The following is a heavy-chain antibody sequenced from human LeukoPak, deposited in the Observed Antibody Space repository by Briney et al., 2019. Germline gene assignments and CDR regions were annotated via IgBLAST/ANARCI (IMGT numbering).Heavy chain of an antibody. CDR3: ARGSYYDFWSGLNGGHWIDP. J-gene: IGHJ5*02. Sequence: PSETLSLTCAVFGGSFSSGQYWSWIRQPPGKGLEWIGEINHSGSSNYNPALKSRVTISVDTSKNQFSLKLSSVTAADTAVYYCARGSYYDFWSGLNGGHWIDPWGQGTLVTVSS. CDR1: GGSFSSGQY. V-gene: IGHV4-34*01. CDR2: INHSGSS. D-gene: IGHD3-3*01.